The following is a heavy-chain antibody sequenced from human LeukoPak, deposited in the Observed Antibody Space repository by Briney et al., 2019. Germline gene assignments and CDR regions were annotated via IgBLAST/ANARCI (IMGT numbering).Heavy chain of an antibody. J-gene: IGHJ4*02. CDR3: ARAGNVVPAAAYYFDY. V-gene: IGHV3-33*01. CDR2: IWYDGSNK. Sequence: GRSLRLSCAASGFTFSSYGMHWVRQAPGKGLEWVAVIWYDGSNKYYADSVKGRFTISRDNSKNTLYLQMNSLRAEDTAVYYCARAGNVVPAAAYYFDYWAREPWSPSPQ. CDR1: GFTFSSYG. D-gene: IGHD2-2*01.